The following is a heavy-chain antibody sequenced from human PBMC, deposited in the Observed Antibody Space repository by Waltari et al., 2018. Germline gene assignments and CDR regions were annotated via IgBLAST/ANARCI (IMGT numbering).Heavy chain of an antibody. J-gene: IGHJ6*02. CDR1: GFTFSSYG. Sequence: QVQLVESGGGVVQPGGSLRLSCAASGFTFSSYGMHWVRQAPGKGLEWVAFIRYDGSNKYYADSVKGRFTISRDNSKNTLYLQMNSLRAEDTAVYYCAKDLNSNYVSATYGMDVWGQGTTVTVSS. CDR2: IRYDGSNK. V-gene: IGHV3-30*02. CDR3: AKDLNSNYVSATYGMDV. D-gene: IGHD4-4*01.